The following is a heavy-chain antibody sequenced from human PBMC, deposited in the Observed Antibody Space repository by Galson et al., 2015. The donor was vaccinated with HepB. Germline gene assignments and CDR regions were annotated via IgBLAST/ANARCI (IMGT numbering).Heavy chain of an antibody. J-gene: IGHJ4*02. CDR1: GFTFDIYA. Sequence: SLRLSCAAAGFTFDIYAMSWVRQAPGKGLEWVSVITGDGGLTYYADSVRGRFTISRDNSKNTLYLEMGSLRAEDTAIYYCAKGGSVTASGFESWGQGTLVTVSS. V-gene: IGHV3-23*01. D-gene: IGHD2-21*02. CDR3: AKGGSVTASGFES. CDR2: ITGDGGLT.